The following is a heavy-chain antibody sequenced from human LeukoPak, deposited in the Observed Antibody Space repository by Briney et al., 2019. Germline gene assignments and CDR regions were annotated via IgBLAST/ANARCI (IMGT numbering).Heavy chain of an antibody. J-gene: IGHJ4*02. Sequence: PGGSLRLSCAASGFTFSSYSMNWVRQAPGKGLEWVSSISSSSSYTYYADSVKGRFTISRDNAKNSLYLQMNSLRAEDTAVYYCARAIVVVTATTYYFDYWGQGTLVTVSS. CDR3: ARAIVVVTATTYYFDY. CDR2: ISSSSSYT. V-gene: IGHV3-21*04. CDR1: GFTFSSYS. D-gene: IGHD2-21*02.